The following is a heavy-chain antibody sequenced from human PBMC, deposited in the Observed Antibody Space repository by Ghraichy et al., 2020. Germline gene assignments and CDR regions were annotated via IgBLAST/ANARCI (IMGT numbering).Heavy chain of an antibody. V-gene: IGHV3-21*01. CDR2: ISSSSSYI. CDR1: GFTFSSYS. Sequence: SCAAFGFTFSSYSMNWVRQAPGKGLEWVSSISSSSSYIYYADSVKGRFTISRDNAKNSLYLQMNSLRAEDTAVYYCARVREYCSGGSCHGMDVWGQGTTVTVSS. CDR3: ARVREYCSGGSCHGMDV. J-gene: IGHJ6*02. D-gene: IGHD2-15*01.